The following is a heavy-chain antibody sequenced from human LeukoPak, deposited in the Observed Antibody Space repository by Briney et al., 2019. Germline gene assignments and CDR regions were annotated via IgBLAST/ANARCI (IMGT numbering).Heavy chain of an antibody. CDR2: ISGSGGST. CDR1: GFTFSSYD. V-gene: IGHV3-23*01. J-gene: IGHJ4*02. CDR3: ASRYAYDSSGYYLDY. D-gene: IGHD3-22*01. Sequence: GGSLRLSCAASGFTFSSYDMSWVRQAPGKGLEWVSAISGSGGSTSYADSVKGRFTISRDNSKNTLYLQMNSLRAEDTAVYYCASRYAYDSSGYYLDYWGQGTLVTVSS.